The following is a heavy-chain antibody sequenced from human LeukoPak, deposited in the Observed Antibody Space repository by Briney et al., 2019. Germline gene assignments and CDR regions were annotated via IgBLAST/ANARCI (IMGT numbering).Heavy chain of an antibody. V-gene: IGHV3-48*03. D-gene: IGHD6-19*01. Sequence: GGSLRLSCAASGFTFSSYEMNWVRQAPGKGLEWVSYISSSGSTIYYADSVKGRFTIPRDNAKNSLYLQMNSLRAEDTAVYYCAREEESSGWYDAFDIWGQGTMATVSS. CDR1: GFTFSSYE. CDR2: ISSSGSTI. J-gene: IGHJ3*02. CDR3: AREEESSGWYDAFDI.